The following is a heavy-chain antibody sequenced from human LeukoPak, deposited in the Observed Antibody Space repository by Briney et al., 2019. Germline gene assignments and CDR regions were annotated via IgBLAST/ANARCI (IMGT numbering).Heavy chain of an antibody. CDR3: AKGSPSRRIVVVPAACLDP. CDR1: GFTFSSYA. J-gene: IGHJ5*02. V-gene: IGHV3-23*01. Sequence: PGGSLRLSCAASGFTFSSYAMSWVRQAPGKGLEWVSAISGSGGSTYYADSVKGRFTISRDNSKNTLYLQMNSLRAEDTAVYYCAKGSPSRRIVVVPAACLDPWGQGTLVTVSS. CDR2: ISGSGGST. D-gene: IGHD2-2*01.